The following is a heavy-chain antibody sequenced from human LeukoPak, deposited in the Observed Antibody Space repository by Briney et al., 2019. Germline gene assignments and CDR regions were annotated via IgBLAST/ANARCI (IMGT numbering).Heavy chain of an antibody. CDR2: ISYDGSNK. J-gene: IGHJ6*04. D-gene: IGHD2-15*01. V-gene: IGHV3-30*18. CDR1: GFTFSSYG. Sequence: GRSLRLSCAASGFTFSSYGMHWVRQAPGKGLEWVAVISYDGSNKYYADSVKGRFTISRDNSKNTLYLQMNSLRAEDTAVYYCAKGCSGGSCLTTVGMDVWGKGTTVTVSS. CDR3: AKGCSGGSCLTTVGMDV.